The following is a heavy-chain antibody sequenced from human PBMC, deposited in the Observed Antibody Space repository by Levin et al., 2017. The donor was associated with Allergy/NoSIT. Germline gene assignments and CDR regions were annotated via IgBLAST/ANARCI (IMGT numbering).Heavy chain of an antibody. V-gene: IGHV1-2*02. Sequence: GESLKISCKASGYTFTGYYMHWVRQAPGQGLEWMGWINPNSGGTNYAQKFQGRVTMTRDTSISTAYMELSRLRSDDTAVYYCAREQQWLVPGVWFDPWGQGTLVTVSS. CDR2: INPNSGGT. CDR1: GYTFTGYY. D-gene: IGHD6-19*01. J-gene: IGHJ5*02. CDR3: AREQQWLVPGVWFDP.